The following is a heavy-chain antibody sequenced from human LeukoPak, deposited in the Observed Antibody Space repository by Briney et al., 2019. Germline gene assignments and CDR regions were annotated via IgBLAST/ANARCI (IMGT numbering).Heavy chain of an antibody. V-gene: IGHV4-39*07. J-gene: IGHJ5*02. Sequence: SETLSLTCAVSGGSISSSSYYWGWIRQPPGKGLEWIGSIYYSGSTYYNPSLKSRVTISVDTSKNQFSLKLSSVTAADTAVYYCARGGYYGSGNDFRFDPWGQGTLVTVSS. CDR3: ARGGYYGSGNDFRFDP. CDR2: IYYSGST. CDR1: GGSISSSSYY. D-gene: IGHD3-10*01.